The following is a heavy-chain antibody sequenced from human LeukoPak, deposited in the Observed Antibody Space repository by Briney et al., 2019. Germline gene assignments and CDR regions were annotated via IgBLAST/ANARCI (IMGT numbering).Heavy chain of an antibody. CDR1: GFMFNSYW. CDR3: GTRAY. CDR2: VKQDGSEK. J-gene: IGHJ4*02. Sequence: GGSLRLSCAASGFMFNSYWMMWVRQAPGKGLEWVANVKQDGSEKYYVDSVKGRFTISRDNAKNSLYLQMSSLRVEDTAVYYCGTRAYWGQGTLVTVSS. V-gene: IGHV3-7*01.